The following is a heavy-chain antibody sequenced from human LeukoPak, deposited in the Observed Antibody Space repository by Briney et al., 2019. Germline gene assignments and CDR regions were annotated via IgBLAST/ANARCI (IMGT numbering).Heavy chain of an antibody. D-gene: IGHD1-7*01. CDR2: INHSGST. Sequence: SETLSLTCAVYGGSFSGYYWSWTRQPPGKGLEWIGEINHSGSTNYNPSLKSRVTISVDTSKNQFSLKLSSVTAADTAVYHCARDNWNYGSSMDVWGQGTTVTVSS. CDR3: ARDNWNYGSSMDV. V-gene: IGHV4-34*01. J-gene: IGHJ6*02. CDR1: GGSFSGYY.